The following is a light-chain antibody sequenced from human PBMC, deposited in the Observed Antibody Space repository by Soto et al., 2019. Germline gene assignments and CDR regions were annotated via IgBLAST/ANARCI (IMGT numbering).Light chain of an antibody. J-gene: IGLJ1*01. CDR3: SSYAGSNNFV. Sequence: QSLPTQAPCASGPRGQSFSISCTGTTSDVVGYNYVSWYQQHPGKAPKLMIYEVSERPSGVPDRFSGSKSSKTASLAVSGLQAEDEADYYCSSYAGSNNFVFGTGIKVTV. CDR1: TSDVVGYNY. CDR2: EVS. V-gene: IGLV2-8*01.